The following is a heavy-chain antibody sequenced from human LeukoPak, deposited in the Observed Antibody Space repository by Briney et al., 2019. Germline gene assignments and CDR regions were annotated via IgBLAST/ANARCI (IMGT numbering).Heavy chain of an antibody. CDR2: IIHSGGT. V-gene: IGHV4-34*12. J-gene: IGHJ4*02. D-gene: IGHD2-2*01. CDR1: GGSFSGYY. Sequence: SVTLSLTCAVYGGSFSGYYWRWLRQPPGKGLEWIGEIIHSGGTNYNPSLKSRITISVDTSKNQFSLKLSSVAAADTAVYYCARSSPPVRAANAYYFDYWGQGTLVTVSS. CDR3: ARSSPPVRAANAYYFDY.